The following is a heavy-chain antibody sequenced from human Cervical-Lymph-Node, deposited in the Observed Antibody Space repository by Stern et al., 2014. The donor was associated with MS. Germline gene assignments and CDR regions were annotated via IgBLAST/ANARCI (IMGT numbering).Heavy chain of an antibody. D-gene: IGHD6-19*01. Sequence: QVQLQESGPGLVKPSETLSLTCTVSGGSLSSYYWSWIRQPPGKGLEWIGYIYYSGSTNYNPSLKSRVTISVDTSKNQFSLKLSSVTAADTAVYYCARGARIAVAGTHFDYWGQGTLVTVSS. J-gene: IGHJ4*02. CDR1: GGSLSSYY. V-gene: IGHV4-59*01. CDR2: IYYSGST. CDR3: ARGARIAVAGTHFDY.